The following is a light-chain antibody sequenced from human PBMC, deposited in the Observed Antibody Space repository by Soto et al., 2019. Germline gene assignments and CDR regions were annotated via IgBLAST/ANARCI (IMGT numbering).Light chain of an antibody. CDR3: QQYGGSVPIT. Sequence: EIVLTQSPGTLSLSPGERATLSCRASQSVSSAYLAWYQQKPGQAPRLLISGASSRATSIPDRFSGSGCGTDFSLTISGLEPEDFAVYYCQQYGGSVPITFGQGTRLDIK. V-gene: IGKV3-20*01. CDR1: QSVSSAY. J-gene: IGKJ5*01. CDR2: GAS.